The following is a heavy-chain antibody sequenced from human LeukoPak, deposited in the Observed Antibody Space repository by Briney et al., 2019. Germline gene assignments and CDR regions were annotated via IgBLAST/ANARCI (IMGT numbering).Heavy chain of an antibody. Sequence: PGGSLRLSCAASGFTFSSYSMNWVRQAPGKGLEWVSSISSSSSYIYYADSVKGRFTISRDNAKNSLYLQMNSLRAEDTAVYYCAKDAQLYCSGGSCYHPPGYFDYWGQGTLVTVSS. CDR3: AKDAQLYCSGGSCYHPPGYFDY. V-gene: IGHV3-21*01. J-gene: IGHJ4*02. CDR1: GFTFSSYS. D-gene: IGHD2-15*01. CDR2: ISSSSSYI.